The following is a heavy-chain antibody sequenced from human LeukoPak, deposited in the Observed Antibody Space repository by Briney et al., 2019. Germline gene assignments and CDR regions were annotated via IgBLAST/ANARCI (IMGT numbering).Heavy chain of an antibody. CDR3: ARDLSYGLDH. CDR1: GFTFSTYW. Sequence: GGSLRLSCAASGFTFSTYWMHRVRQAPGKGLVWVSRINSDGSSTTYADSVKGRFTISRDKAKNTLSLQMNSLRAEDTAVYYCARDLSYGLDHWGQGTLVTVSS. CDR2: INSDGSST. J-gene: IGHJ4*02. V-gene: IGHV3-74*03. D-gene: IGHD4-17*01.